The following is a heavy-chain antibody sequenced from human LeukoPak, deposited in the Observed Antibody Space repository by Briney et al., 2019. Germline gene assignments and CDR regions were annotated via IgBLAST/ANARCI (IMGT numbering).Heavy chain of an antibody. CDR1: GFTFSRYW. Sequence: GGSLRLSCAAFGFTFSRYWMHWVRQAPGKGLMWVSRISPDGSTTLYADSVKGRFTISRDNSKNTLYLQMNSLTAEDTAVYCCAKRSRTEYYFDSWGQGTLVTVSS. CDR2: ISPDGSTT. CDR3: AKRSRTEYYFDS. J-gene: IGHJ4*02. V-gene: IGHV3-74*03.